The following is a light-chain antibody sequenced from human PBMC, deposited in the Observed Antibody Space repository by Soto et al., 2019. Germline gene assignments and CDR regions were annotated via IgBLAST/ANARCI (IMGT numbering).Light chain of an antibody. Sequence: DIQMTQSPSSLSASVGDRVTITCRASQSIRTYVNWYQQKPGKAPNLLIFAAFSMQTGVPSRFSSSGSGTDFTLTISNLQPEDSATYYCQQSYSNVMYTFGQGTKLEIK. J-gene: IGKJ2*01. CDR1: QSIRTY. CDR3: QQSYSNVMYT. V-gene: IGKV1-39*01. CDR2: AAF.